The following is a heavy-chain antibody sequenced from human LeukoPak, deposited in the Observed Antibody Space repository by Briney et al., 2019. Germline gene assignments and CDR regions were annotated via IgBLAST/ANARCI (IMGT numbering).Heavy chain of an antibody. CDR1: GFTFSSYA. V-gene: IGHV3-30-3*01. J-gene: IGHJ4*02. CDR3: ARALLDAVLEWLLFI. D-gene: IGHD3-3*01. Sequence: GGSLRLSCAASGFTFSSYAMHWVRQAPGKGLEWVAVISYDGSNKYYADSVKGRFTISRDNSKNTLYLQMNSLRAEDTAVYYCARALLDAVLEWLLFIWGQGTLVTVSS. CDR2: ISYDGSNK.